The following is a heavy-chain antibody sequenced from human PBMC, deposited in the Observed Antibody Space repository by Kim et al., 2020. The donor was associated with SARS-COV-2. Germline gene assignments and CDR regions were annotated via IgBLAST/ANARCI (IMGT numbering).Heavy chain of an antibody. CDR1: GGTFSSYA. CDR3: ARMYCSGGSCYSFVYYNWFDP. CDR2: IIPIFGTA. D-gene: IGHD2-15*01. Sequence: SVKVSCKASGGTFSSYAISWVRQAHGQGLEWMGGIIPIFGTANYAQKFQGRVTITADESTSTAYMELSSLRSEDTAVYYCARMYCSGGSCYSFVYYNWFDPWGQGTLVTVSS. J-gene: IGHJ5*02. V-gene: IGHV1-69*13.